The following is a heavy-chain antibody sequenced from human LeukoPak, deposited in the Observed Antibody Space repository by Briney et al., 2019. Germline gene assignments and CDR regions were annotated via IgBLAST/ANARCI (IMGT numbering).Heavy chain of an antibody. D-gene: IGHD3-22*01. J-gene: IGHJ4*02. CDR3: ARSPVYLSSGYYYD. CDR1: GYTLIGYY. Sequence: ASVNVSRKATGYTLIGYYMHWVRQAPGQGLEWMGCINPNSGGTNYAQKFQGRVTRTRDTSISTANMELSRLRTDDAAVYYCARSPVYLSSGYYYDWGQGTLVTVSS. V-gene: IGHV1-2*02. CDR2: INPNSGGT.